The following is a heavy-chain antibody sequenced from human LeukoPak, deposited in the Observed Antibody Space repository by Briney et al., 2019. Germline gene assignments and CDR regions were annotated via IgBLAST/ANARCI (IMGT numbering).Heavy chain of an antibody. D-gene: IGHD3-22*01. Sequence: GGSLRLSCAASGFTFSSYAMSWVRQAPGKGLEWVSAISGSGGSTYYADSVKGRFIISRDNSKNTLYLQMNSLRAEDTAVYYCAKDSGDSSGYEGYFDYWGQGTLVTVSS. CDR1: GFTFSSYA. CDR2: ISGSGGST. CDR3: AKDSGDSSGYEGYFDY. J-gene: IGHJ4*02. V-gene: IGHV3-23*01.